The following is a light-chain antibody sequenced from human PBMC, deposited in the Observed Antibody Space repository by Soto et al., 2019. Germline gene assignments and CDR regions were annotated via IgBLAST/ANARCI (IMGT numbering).Light chain of an antibody. CDR3: QQLNSYPFD. Sequence: IQLTQSPSSLSASVGDRVTVTCRASQGTSSRLAWYQQKPGEAPKLLIYAASTLQSGVPSRFSGSGSGTDFTLTFSILQPEDFATYYCQQLNSYPFDFGQGTRLEIK. J-gene: IGKJ5*01. CDR1: QGTSSR. V-gene: IGKV1-9*01. CDR2: AAS.